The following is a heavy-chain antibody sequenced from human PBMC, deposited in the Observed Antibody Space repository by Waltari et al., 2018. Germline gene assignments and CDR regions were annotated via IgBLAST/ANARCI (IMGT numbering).Heavy chain of an antibody. CDR3: ARGGGIAARPSDY. D-gene: IGHD6-6*01. V-gene: IGHV1-8*01. CDR1: GYTFTSYD. CDR2: MNPNIGNT. Sequence: QVQLVQSGAEVKKPGASVKVYCKASGYTFTSYDINWVRRATGKGLWWMGWMNPNIGNTGYAHKFQGRVTMTRNTSISTAYMELSSLRSEDTAVYYCARGGGIAARPSDYWGQGTLVTVSS. J-gene: IGHJ4*02.